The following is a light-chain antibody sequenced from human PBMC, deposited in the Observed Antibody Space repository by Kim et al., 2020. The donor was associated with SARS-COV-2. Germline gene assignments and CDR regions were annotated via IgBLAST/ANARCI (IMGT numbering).Light chain of an antibody. V-gene: IGLV1-47*01. CDR3: AAWDDSLSVVV. CDR1: SSNIGSNY. CDR2: RNN. Sequence: QSVLTQPPSASWTPGQRVTISCSGSSSNIGSNYVYWYQQLPGTAPKLLIYRNNQRPSGVPDRFSGSKSGTSASLAISGLRSEDEADYYCAAWDDSLSVVVFGGGTKLTVL. J-gene: IGLJ2*01.